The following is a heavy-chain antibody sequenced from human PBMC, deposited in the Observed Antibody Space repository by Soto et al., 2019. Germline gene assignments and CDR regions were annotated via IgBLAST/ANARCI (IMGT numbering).Heavy chain of an antibody. V-gene: IGHV1-18*01. D-gene: IGHD3-9*01. Sequence: ASVKVSCKASGYTFTSYGVSWVRQAPGQGLEWMGWISAYNGNTNYAQKLQGRVTMTTDTSTSTAYMELRSLRSDDTAVYYCARDIAGVRYFDWPSLDYWGQGTLVTVS. CDR1: GYTFTSYG. CDR2: ISAYNGNT. J-gene: IGHJ4*02. CDR3: ARDIAGVRYFDWPSLDY.